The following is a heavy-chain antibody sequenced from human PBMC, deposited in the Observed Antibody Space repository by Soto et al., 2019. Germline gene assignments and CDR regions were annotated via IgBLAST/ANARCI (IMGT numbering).Heavy chain of an antibody. J-gene: IGHJ4*02. Sequence: SETLSLTCTVSYGSISVSNVFWGWVRQPPGKGLEWIGNIDYSGTAYFNPSLGTRVPFPVDTSKNQFSLTLYSVTAADTAVYYCARTTGRHLDFWGQGILVTVS. CDR1: YGSISVSNVF. V-gene: IGHV4-39*01. D-gene: IGHD4-4*01. CDR3: ARTTGRHLDF. CDR2: IDYSGTA.